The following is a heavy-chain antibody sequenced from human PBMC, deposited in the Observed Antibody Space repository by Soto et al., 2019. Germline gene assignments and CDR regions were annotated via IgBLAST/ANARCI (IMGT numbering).Heavy chain of an antibody. CDR1: GYTFTNYG. V-gene: IGHV1-18*01. D-gene: IGHD4-17*01. CDR2: ISPYNGNT. CDR3: ARGRDFGDFCFDY. Sequence: ASVKVSCKASGYTFTNYGINWVRQAPGLGLEWVGWISPYNGNTQNVEKLQGRVTMTTDTSTSTAYMELRSLRSDDTAVYYCARGRDFGDFCFDYWGQGTLVTVSS. J-gene: IGHJ4*02.